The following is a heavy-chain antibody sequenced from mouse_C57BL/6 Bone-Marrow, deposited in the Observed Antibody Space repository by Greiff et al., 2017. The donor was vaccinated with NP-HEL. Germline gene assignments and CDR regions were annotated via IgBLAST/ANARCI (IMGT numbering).Heavy chain of an antibody. CDR2: IDPENGDT. J-gene: IGHJ2*01. V-gene: IGHV14-4*01. CDR1: GFNIKDDY. CDR3: TPYYYGPLDY. D-gene: IGHD1-1*01. Sequence: EVQLQQSGAELVRPGASVKLSCTASGFNIKDDYMHWVKQRPEQGLEWIGWIDPENGDTEYASKFQGKATITADTSSNTAYLQLRRLTSEDTAVYYCTPYYYGPLDYWGQGTTLTVSS.